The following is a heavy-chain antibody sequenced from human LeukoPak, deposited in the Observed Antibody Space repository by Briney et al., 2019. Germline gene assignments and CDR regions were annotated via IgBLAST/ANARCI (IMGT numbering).Heavy chain of an antibody. CDR2: INPNSGGT. Sequence: SVTVSCQACGYIFTGYYMHWLRQAPGQGLDGMGWINPNSGGTNYAQKFEGRVTMTRDTSISTAYMELSRLRSDDTAVYYRERGRRYTHNWFDPWGQGTLVTVSS. CDR1: GYIFTGYY. CDR3: ERGRRYTHNWFDP. V-gene: IGHV1-2*02. D-gene: IGHD3-9*01. J-gene: IGHJ5*02.